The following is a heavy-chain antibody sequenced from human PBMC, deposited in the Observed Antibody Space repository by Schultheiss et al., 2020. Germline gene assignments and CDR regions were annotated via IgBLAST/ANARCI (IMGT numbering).Heavy chain of an antibody. J-gene: IGHJ5*02. CDR1: GGSISSYY. CDR2: IYYSGST. CDR3: ARETSGYDRWFDP. V-gene: IGHV4-59*12. D-gene: IGHD3-16*01. Sequence: GSLRLSCTVSGGSISSYYWSWIRQPPGKGLEWIGYIYYSGSTYYNPSLKSRVTISVDTSKNQFSLKLSSVTAADTAVYYCARETSGYDRWFDPWGQGTLVTVSS.